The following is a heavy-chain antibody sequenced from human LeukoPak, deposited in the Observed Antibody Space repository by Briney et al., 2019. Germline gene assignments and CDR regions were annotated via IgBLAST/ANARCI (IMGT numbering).Heavy chain of an antibody. Sequence: PSETLSLTCTVSGXSIRSYYWNWIRQPLGKGLEWIGYIYYSGNTNYNPSLKSRVTISVDTSKNQFSLKLSSVTAADTAVYYCATDNSYGSGSYYTWGQGTLVTVSS. J-gene: IGHJ4*02. CDR2: IYYSGNT. CDR1: GXSIRSYY. CDR3: ATDNSYGSGSYYT. V-gene: IGHV4-59*01. D-gene: IGHD3-10*01.